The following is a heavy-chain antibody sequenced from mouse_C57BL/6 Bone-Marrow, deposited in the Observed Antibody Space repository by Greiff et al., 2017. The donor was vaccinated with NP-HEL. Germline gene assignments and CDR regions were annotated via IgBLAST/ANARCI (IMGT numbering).Heavy chain of an antibody. Sequence: EVQLVESGGGLVKPGGSLKLSCAASGFTFSSYAMSWVRQTPEKRLEWVATISDGGSYTYYPDNVKGRFTISRDNAKNNLYLQMSHLKSEDTAMYYCARGNFEYFDYWGQGTTLTVSS. CDR3: ARGNFEYFDY. V-gene: IGHV5-4*01. J-gene: IGHJ2*01. CDR2: ISDGGSYT. CDR1: GFTFSSYA.